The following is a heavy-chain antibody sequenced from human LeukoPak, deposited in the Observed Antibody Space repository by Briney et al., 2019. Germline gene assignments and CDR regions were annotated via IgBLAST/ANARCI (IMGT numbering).Heavy chain of an antibody. CDR3: ARDLRRGFGY. Sequence: TGGSLRLSCAASGFTVSSNYMNWVRQAPGKGLEWVSIIYSGGTTYYADSVKGRFTISRDNAKNSLYLQMNSLRAEDTAVFYCARDLRRGFGYWGQGTLVTVSS. V-gene: IGHV3-53*01. CDR1: GFTVSSNY. CDR2: IYSGGTT. J-gene: IGHJ4*02.